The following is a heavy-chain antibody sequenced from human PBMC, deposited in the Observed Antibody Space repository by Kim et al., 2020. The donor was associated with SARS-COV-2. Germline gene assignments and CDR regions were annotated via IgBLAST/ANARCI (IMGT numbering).Heavy chain of an antibody. Sequence: GGSLRLSCTASGFTFGDYAMSWFRQAPGKGLEWVGFIRSKAYGGTTEYAASVKGRFTISRDDSKSIAYLQMNSLKTEDTAVYYCTRDSPLLYYYDSSGYHIRHDAFDIWGQGTMVTVSS. CDR3: TRDSPLLYYYDSSGYHIRHDAFDI. D-gene: IGHD3-22*01. J-gene: IGHJ3*02. CDR2: IRSKAYGGTT. V-gene: IGHV3-49*03. CDR1: GFTFGDYA.